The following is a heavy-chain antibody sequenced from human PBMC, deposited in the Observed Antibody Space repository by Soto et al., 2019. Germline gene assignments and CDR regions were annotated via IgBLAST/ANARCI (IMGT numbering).Heavy chain of an antibody. CDR1: EFTFRSYW. CDR3: ATLNSFGSDY. V-gene: IGHV3-74*01. J-gene: IGHJ4*02. CDR2: ISGDGSST. Sequence: EVQLVDSGGGLVQPGGSLRLSCAASEFTFRSYWMHWVRQSPGKGLVWVSRISGDGSSTTYADSVRGRFTISRDNAKNTVYLQMDSLRAEDTAVYYCATLNSFGSDYWGQGTLVTVSS. D-gene: IGHD5-18*01.